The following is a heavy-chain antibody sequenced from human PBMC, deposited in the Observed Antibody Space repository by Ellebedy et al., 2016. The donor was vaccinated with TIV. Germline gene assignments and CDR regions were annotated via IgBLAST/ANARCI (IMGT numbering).Heavy chain of an antibody. V-gene: IGHV4-34*01. J-gene: IGHJ5*02. D-gene: IGHD1-26*01. Sequence: MPSETLSLTCAVYGGSFSGYYWSWIRQPPGKGLEWIGEINHSGSTNYNPSLKSRVTISVDTSKNQFSLKLSSVTAADTAVYYCARVFFVGIKPKPRFDPWGQGTLVTVSS. CDR3: ARVFFVGIKPKPRFDP. CDR1: GGSFSGYY. CDR2: INHSGST.